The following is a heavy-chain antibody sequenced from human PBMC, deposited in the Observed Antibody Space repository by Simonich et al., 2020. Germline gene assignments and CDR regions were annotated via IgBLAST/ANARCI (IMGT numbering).Heavy chain of an antibody. CDR2: ISWKSGSI. CDR3: AKDVAAAGTEYFQH. V-gene: IGHV3-9*01. J-gene: IGHJ1*01. CDR1: GFTFDDYA. D-gene: IGHD6-13*01. Sequence: EVQLVESGGGLVQPGRSLRLSCAASGFTFDDYAMHWVRQAPGEGLEWVSGISWKSGSIGYADSVKGRFTISRDNAKNSLYLQMNSLRAEDTALYHCAKDVAAAGTEYFQHWGQGTLVTVSS.